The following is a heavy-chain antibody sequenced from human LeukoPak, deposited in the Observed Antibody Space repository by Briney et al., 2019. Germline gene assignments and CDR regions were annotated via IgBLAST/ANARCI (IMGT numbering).Heavy chain of an antibody. CDR1: GFTFSSYG. Sequence: PGESLKISCAASGFTFSSYGMHWVRQAPGKGLEWVAVISNDGSNKYYADSVKGRFTISRDNSKNTLYLQMNSLRAGDTAVYYCAKRRGFDYWGQGTLVTVSS. V-gene: IGHV3-30*18. D-gene: IGHD3-10*01. CDR2: ISNDGSNK. CDR3: AKRRGFDY. J-gene: IGHJ4*02.